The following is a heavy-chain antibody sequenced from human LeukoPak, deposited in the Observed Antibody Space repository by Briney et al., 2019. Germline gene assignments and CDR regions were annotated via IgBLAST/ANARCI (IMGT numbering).Heavy chain of an antibody. CDR2: IWYDGSNK. J-gene: IGHJ4*01. D-gene: IGHD2-15*01. CDR1: GFTFSSYG. Sequence: PGGSLRLSCAASGFTFSSYGMPWVRQAPGKGLEWVAVIWYDGSNKYYADSVKGRITISRDHSTNTVYLQMSSLRPDDTAVYYCARGSGYFDYWGHGTLVTVSS. V-gene: IGHV3-33*01. CDR3: ARGSGYFDY.